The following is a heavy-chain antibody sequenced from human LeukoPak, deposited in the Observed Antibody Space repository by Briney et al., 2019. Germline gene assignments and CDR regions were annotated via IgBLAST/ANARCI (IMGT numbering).Heavy chain of an antibody. CDR2: ISYDGSDK. Sequence: GGSLRLSCAASGFRFSDFAIHWVRQAPGKGLERVAVISYDGSDKYYADSVKGRFTVFRDNAKNTLYLQMDSLRAEDTAVYYCARGRGGYNYYFDYWGQGTLVTVSS. J-gene: IGHJ4*02. CDR3: ARGRGGYNYYFDY. CDR1: GFRFSDFA. D-gene: IGHD5-24*01. V-gene: IGHV3-30-3*01.